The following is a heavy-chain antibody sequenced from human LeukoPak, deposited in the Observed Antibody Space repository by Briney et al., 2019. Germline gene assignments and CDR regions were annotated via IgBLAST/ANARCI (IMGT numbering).Heavy chain of an antibody. CDR2: IKQDGSEK. CDR1: GFPFSSYW. Sequence: GGSLRLSCVASGFPFSSYWVTWVRQAPGKGLEWVGNIKQDGSEKYYMDSVKGRFTISRDNAKNSVYLQMNSLRVEDTAVYYCARDFRFHEDYWGQGTLVTVSS. CDR3: ARDFRFHEDY. V-gene: IGHV3-7*01. J-gene: IGHJ4*02.